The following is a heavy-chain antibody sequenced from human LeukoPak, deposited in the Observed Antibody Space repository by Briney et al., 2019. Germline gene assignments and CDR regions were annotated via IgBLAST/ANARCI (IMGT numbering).Heavy chain of an antibody. Sequence: GGSLRLSCAASGFTFTDYWIAWVRQPPGKGLEWVANINEDGSEKYYVDSVKGRITISRDNAKNSVYLQMNSLRVEDTALYYCARLGQLDYWGQGTLVTVSS. CDR1: GFTFTDYW. CDR2: INEDGSEK. CDR3: ARLGQLDY. V-gene: IGHV3-7*04. J-gene: IGHJ4*02.